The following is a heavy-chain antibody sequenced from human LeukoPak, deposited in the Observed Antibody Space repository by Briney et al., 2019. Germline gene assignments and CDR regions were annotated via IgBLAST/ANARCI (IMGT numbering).Heavy chain of an antibody. CDR1: GYTFTSYD. Sequence: ASVKVSCKASGYTFTSYDINWVRQAPGQGLEWMGWMNPNSGNTGYAQKFQGRVTMTRNTSISTAYMELSSLRSEDTAVYYCARGPDCSGGSCYSRYYYYYYMDVWGKGTTVTISS. CDR3: ARGPDCSGGSCYSRYYYYYYMDV. D-gene: IGHD2-15*01. V-gene: IGHV1-8*01. CDR2: MNPNSGNT. J-gene: IGHJ6*03.